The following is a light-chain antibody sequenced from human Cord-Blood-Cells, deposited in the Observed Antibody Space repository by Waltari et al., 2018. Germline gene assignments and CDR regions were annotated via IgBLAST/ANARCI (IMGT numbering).Light chain of an antibody. Sequence: QSALTQPRSVSGSPGQSVTISCTGTSSDVGGYNNVSWYQQHPGKAPKLMIYDVSKRPSGVPDRFSGSKSGTTASLTISGLQAEDDADYYCCSYAGSYTWVFGGGTKLTVL. CDR1: SSDVGGYNN. CDR3: CSYAGSYTWV. CDR2: DVS. J-gene: IGLJ3*02. V-gene: IGLV2-11*01.